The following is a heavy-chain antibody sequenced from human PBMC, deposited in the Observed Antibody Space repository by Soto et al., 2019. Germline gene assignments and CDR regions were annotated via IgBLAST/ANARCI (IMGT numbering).Heavy chain of an antibody. CDR3: ARRDYVTFGESFLYFSY. CDR1: GYSFTGYY. CDR2: INPDSGAT. V-gene: IGHV1-2*02. J-gene: IGHJ4*02. Sequence: HEHLVQSGAEVKRPGASLKVSCKASGYSFTGYYIHWVRQAPGQGLEWMGWINPDSGATNYAQNFQGRVTLTSDKCIISDSVDLTSLSPYGTAVYDCARRDYVTFGESFLYFSYRGQGSLVIVSS. D-gene: IGHD3-10*02.